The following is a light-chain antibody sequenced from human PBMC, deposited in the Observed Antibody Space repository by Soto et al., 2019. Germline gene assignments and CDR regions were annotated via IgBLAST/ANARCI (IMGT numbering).Light chain of an antibody. V-gene: IGKV1-39*01. CDR2: AAS. Sequence: DIQMTQSPSSLSASVGDRVTISCRASQSISTYLNWYQQKPGKAPDLLIYAASSLQSGVPPRFSGSGSGTDFTLTIMSLQPEDFATEYCQQNYTAPLTFGGGTKVEIK. CDR3: QQNYTAPLT. J-gene: IGKJ4*01. CDR1: QSISTY.